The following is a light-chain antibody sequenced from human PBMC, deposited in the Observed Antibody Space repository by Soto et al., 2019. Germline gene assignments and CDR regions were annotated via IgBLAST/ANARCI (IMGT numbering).Light chain of an antibody. CDR2: GAS. Sequence: EIVMTQSPATLSVSPGERATLSCRASQSVSSNLAWYQQKPGQAPRLLIYGASTRATGIPARFSGSGSGTEFTLTISSLQLEDFAVYYCQHYNNWPPWTFGQGTKVEIK. J-gene: IGKJ1*01. V-gene: IGKV3-15*01. CDR3: QHYNNWPPWT. CDR1: QSVSSN.